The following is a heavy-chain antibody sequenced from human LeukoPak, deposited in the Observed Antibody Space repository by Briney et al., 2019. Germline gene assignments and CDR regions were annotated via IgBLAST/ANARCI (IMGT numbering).Heavy chain of an antibody. D-gene: IGHD3-10*01. CDR2: IYYSRST. J-gene: IGHJ4*02. CDR3: ARDSMVRGVKS. V-gene: IGHV4-39*07. Sequence: SETLSLTSTLSGDSITSRSYYWDRIRQPPVKGLEGMGSIYYSRSTYYNPSLKSRVTISVETSKNQFSLKLSSVTAADTAVYYCARDSMVRGVKSWGQGTLVTVSS. CDR1: GDSITSRSYY.